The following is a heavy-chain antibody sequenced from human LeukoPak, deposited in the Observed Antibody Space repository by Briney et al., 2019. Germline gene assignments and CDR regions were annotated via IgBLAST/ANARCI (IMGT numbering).Heavy chain of an antibody. CDR1: GYTFTSNA. CDR3: ARYPLGGSGWIYYYYYMDV. V-gene: IGHV7-4-1*02. CDR2: INTNTGNP. Sequence: ASVRVSCKASGYTFTSNAMNWVRQAPGQGLEWMGWINTNTGNPTYAQGFTGRFVFSLDTSVSTAYLQISSLKAEDTAVYYCARYPLGGSGWIYYYYYMDVWGKGTTVTVSS. J-gene: IGHJ6*03. D-gene: IGHD6-19*01.